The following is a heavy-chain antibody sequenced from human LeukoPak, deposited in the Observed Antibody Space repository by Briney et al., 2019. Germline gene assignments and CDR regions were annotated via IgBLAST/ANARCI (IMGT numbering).Heavy chain of an antibody. D-gene: IGHD3-10*01. V-gene: IGHV3-9*01. CDR1: GFTFSSYS. Sequence: PGGSLRLSCAASGFTFSSYSMNWVRQAPGKGLEWLSGISWNSGTRGYADSVKGRFTISRDNAKNSLYLQMNSLRTDDTAVYYCAKDLMRDRWFGESWGQGTLVTVSS. CDR3: AKDLMRDRWFGES. J-gene: IGHJ5*02. CDR2: ISWNSGTR.